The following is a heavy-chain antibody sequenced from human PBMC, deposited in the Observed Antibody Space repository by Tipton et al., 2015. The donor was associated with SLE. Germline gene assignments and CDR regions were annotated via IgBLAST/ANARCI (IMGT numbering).Heavy chain of an antibody. CDR2: ISSQGSMN. Sequence: GSLRLSCAASGFTFSTYWMHWVRQAPGKGLVWVSRISSQGSMNAYADSVKDRFSIYRDNAKKTLFLEMNSLRVEDTAVYYCASLSAPSDYWGQGTLVTVSS. CDR3: ASLSAPSDY. V-gene: IGHV3-74*03. CDR1: GFTFSTYW. J-gene: IGHJ4*02.